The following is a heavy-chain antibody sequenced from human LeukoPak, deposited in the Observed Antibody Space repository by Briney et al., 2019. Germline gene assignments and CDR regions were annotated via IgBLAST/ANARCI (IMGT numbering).Heavy chain of an antibody. CDR3: AKVRYSSGWYESAFDI. Sequence: GGSLRLSXAASGFTFSSYGMHWVRQAPGKGLEWVAFIRYDGSNKYYADSVKGRFTISRDNSKNTLYLQMNSLRAEDTAVYYCAKVRYSSGWYESAFDIWGQGTMVTVSS. CDR1: GFTFSSYG. J-gene: IGHJ3*02. D-gene: IGHD6-19*01. V-gene: IGHV3-30*02. CDR2: IRYDGSNK.